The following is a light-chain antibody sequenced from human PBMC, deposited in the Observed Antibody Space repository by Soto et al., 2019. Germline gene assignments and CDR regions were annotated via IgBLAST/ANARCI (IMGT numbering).Light chain of an antibody. V-gene: IGLV2-14*03. CDR2: DVS. Sequence: QSVLTQPASVSGSPGQSITISCTGTSSDVGGYNYVSWYQQHPDKAPQLMIFDVSNRPSGISDRFSGSKSGNTASLTISGLQAEDEADYYCSSYTSTNTLVFGGGTK. J-gene: IGLJ2*01. CDR3: SSYTSTNTLV. CDR1: SSDVGGYNY.